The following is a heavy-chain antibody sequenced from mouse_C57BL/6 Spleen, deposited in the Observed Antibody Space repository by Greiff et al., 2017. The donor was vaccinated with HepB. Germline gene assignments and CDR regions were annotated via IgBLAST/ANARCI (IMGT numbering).Heavy chain of an antibody. CDR3: ARTDYYYGSSYDY. D-gene: IGHD1-1*01. CDR1: GYTFTDYN. J-gene: IGHJ2*01. Sequence: SGPELVKPGASVKIPCKASGYTFTDYNMDWVKQSHGKSLEWIGDINPNNGGTIYNQKFKGKATLTVDKSSSTAYMELRSLTSEDTAVYYCARTDYYYGSSYDYWGQGTTLTVSS. CDR2: INPNNGGT. V-gene: IGHV1-18*01.